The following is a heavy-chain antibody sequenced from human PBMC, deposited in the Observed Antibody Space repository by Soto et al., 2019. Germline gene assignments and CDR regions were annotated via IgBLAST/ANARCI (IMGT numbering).Heavy chain of an antibody. CDR2: ISSSSSYI. V-gene: IGHV3-21*01. D-gene: IGHD2-15*01. J-gene: IGHJ4*02. Sequence: EVQLVESGGGLVKPGGSLRLSCAASGFTFSSYSMNWVRQAPGKGLEWVSSISSSSSYIYYADSVKGRFTISRDNAKNSLYLQMNSLRAEDTAVYYCAREKRGCSGGSCYFDYWDQGTLVTVSS. CDR3: AREKRGCSGGSCYFDY. CDR1: GFTFSSYS.